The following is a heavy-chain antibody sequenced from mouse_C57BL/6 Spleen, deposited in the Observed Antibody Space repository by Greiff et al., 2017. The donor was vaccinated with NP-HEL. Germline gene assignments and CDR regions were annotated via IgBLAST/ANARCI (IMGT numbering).Heavy chain of an antibody. CDR1: GYTFTDYY. Sequence: VQLQQSGPELVKPGASVKISCKASGYTFTDYYMNWVKQSHGKSLEWIGDINPNNGGTSYNQKFKGKATLTVDKSSSTAYMELRSLTSEDSAVYYCARSWFTLFDYWGQGTTLTVSS. CDR2: INPNNGGT. CDR3: ARSWFTLFDY. D-gene: IGHD2-2*01. J-gene: IGHJ2*01. V-gene: IGHV1-26*01.